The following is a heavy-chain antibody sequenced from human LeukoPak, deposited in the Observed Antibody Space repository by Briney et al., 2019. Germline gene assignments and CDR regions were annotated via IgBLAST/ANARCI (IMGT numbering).Heavy chain of an antibody. CDR1: GGSISSYY. J-gene: IGHJ3*02. D-gene: IGHD3-16*01. CDR3: ARHQYYDYVWGSYRDAFDI. CDR2: IYYSGST. V-gene: IGHV4-59*08. Sequence: SETLSLTCTVSGGSISSYYWSWIRQPPGRGLEWIGYIYYSGSTNYNPSLKSRVTISVDTSKNQFSLKLSSVTAADTAVYYCARHQYYDYVWGSYRDAFDIWGQGTMVTVSS.